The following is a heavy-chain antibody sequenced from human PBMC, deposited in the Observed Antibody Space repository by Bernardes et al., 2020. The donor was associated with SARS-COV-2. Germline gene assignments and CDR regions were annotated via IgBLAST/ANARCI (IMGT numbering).Heavy chain of an antibody. CDR1: GFTFSDSI. CDR2: IRYKADNYAT. V-gene: IGHV3-73*01. CDR3: AKRGRAYYYDSSGSEAYYYFGMDV. Sequence: GGSLSLSCAASGFTFSDSIIHWVRQASGKGLQWIGRIRYKADNYATAYAASVKSRFTISRDDSKNTAYLQMNSLQTEDTAIYYCAKRGRAYYYDSSGSEAYYYFGMDVWGQGTTVTVSS. D-gene: IGHD3-22*01. J-gene: IGHJ6*02.